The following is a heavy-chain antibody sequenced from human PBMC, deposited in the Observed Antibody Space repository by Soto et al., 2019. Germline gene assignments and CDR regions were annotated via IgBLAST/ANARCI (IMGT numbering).Heavy chain of an antibody. CDR3: AKLEGSVPVDGDWFDP. Sequence: QVQLVESGGGVVQPGRSLRRSCAASGFSFSSHGMHWVRQAPGGGLEWVAVISHDGSFKSYADSLRGRFTVSRDNSKNTLYLQIHSLRPEDTAVYYCAKLEGSVPVDGDWFDPWGQGTLVTVSS. CDR1: GFSFSSHG. CDR2: ISHDGSFK. V-gene: IGHV3-30*18. D-gene: IGHD6-19*01. J-gene: IGHJ5*02.